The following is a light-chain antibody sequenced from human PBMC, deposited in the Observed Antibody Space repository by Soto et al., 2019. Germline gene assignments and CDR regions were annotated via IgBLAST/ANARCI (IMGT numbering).Light chain of an antibody. CDR1: SSDVGSYNL. V-gene: IGLV2-23*02. J-gene: IGLJ2*01. Sequence: QSALTQPAYVSGSPGQSITISCTGTSSDVGSYNLVSWYQQHPGKAPKLMIYEVSKRPSGVSNRFSGSKSGNTASLTISGLQAEDEADYYCCSYAGSSTLYVVFGGGTKLTVL. CDR2: EVS. CDR3: CSYAGSSTLYVV.